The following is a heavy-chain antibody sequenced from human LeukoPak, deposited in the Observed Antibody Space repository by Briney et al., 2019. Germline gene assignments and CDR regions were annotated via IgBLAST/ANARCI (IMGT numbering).Heavy chain of an antibody. V-gene: IGHV1-18*01. J-gene: IGHJ4*02. Sequence: GASVKVSRKASGYTFTSYGISWVRQAPGQGLEWMGWISAYNGNTNYAQKLQGRVTMTTDTSTSTAYMELRSLRSDDTAVYYCARDNNYYDSSGYYSPVDYWGQGTLVTVSS. CDR3: ARDNNYYDSSGYYSPVDY. D-gene: IGHD3-22*01. CDR2: ISAYNGNT. CDR1: GYTFTSYG.